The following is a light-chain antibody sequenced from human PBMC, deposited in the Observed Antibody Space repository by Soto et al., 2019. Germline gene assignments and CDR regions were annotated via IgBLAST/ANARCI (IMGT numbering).Light chain of an antibody. V-gene: IGLV1-44*01. J-gene: IGLJ2*01. Sequence: QSVLTQPPSAPGTPVQRVTISFSGSRTNIGSNTVSWYQQLPGMAPKLLIYTNNQWPSGVPDRFSGSKSGTSASLAISGLQSEDEADYYCAAWDDSLNAVVFGGGTKLTVL. CDR2: TNN. CDR3: AAWDDSLNAVV. CDR1: RTNIGSNT.